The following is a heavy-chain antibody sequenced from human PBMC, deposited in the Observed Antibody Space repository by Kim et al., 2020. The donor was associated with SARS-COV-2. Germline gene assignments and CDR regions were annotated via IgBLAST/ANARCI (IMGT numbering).Heavy chain of an antibody. D-gene: IGHD3-9*01. J-gene: IGHJ4*02. CDR3: ARGDILTGYYLDY. Sequence: SETLSLTCTVSGGSISSGGYYWSWIRQHPGKGLEWIGYIYYSGSTYYNPSLKSRVTISVDTSKNQFSLKLSSVTAADTAVYYCARGDILTGYYLDYWGQGTLVTVSS. V-gene: IGHV4-31*03. CDR1: GGSISSGGYY. CDR2: IYYSGST.